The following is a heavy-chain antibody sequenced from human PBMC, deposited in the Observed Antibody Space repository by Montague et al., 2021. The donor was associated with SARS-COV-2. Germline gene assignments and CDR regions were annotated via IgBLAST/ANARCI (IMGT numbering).Heavy chain of an antibody. V-gene: IGHV4-39*01. CDR1: GGSISSSSYY. CDR3: VSQTLGITIFGVVNGRWFDP. CDR2: IYYSGST. Sequence: SETLSLTCTVSGGSISSSSYYWGWIRQPPGKGLEWIGSIYYSGSTYYNPSLKSRVTISVDTSKNQFSLKLSSVTAADTAVYYCVSQTLGITIFGVVNGRWFDPWGQGTLVTVSS. D-gene: IGHD3-3*01. J-gene: IGHJ5*02.